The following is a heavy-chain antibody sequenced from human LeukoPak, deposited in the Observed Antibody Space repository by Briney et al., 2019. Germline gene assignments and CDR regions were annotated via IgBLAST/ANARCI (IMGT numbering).Heavy chain of an antibody. J-gene: IGHJ2*01. D-gene: IGHD6-19*01. CDR1: GGSISSSSYY. CDR2: IYYSGNT. CDR3: ARPGYSSGWGWYLDL. V-gene: IGHV4-39*01. Sequence: KASETLSLTCTVSGGSISSSSYYWGWIRQPPGKGLEWIGSIYYSGNTYYNPSLKSRVTISLDTSKNQFSLKLSSVTAADTAVYYCARPGYSSGWGWYLDLWGRGTLVTVSS.